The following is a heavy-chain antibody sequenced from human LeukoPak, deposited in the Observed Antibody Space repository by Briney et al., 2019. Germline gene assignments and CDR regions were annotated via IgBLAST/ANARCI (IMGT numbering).Heavy chain of an antibody. D-gene: IGHD2-2*01. CDR3: AREVLVPAALDY. CDR1: GFTFGTFA. V-gene: IGHV3-30*04. J-gene: IGHJ4*02. Sequence: QPGRSLRLSCAASGFTFGTFAMHWVRQAPGKGLEWVATMSYDERQEYYADSVKGRFTISRDNSKNTLYLQMNSLRGEDTAVYYCAREVLVPAALDYWGQGTLVTVSS. CDR2: MSYDERQE.